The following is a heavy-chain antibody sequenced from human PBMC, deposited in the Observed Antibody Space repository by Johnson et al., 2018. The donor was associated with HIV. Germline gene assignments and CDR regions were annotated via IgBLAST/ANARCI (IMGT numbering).Heavy chain of an antibody. CDR1: ESTFGSNA. CDR2: ISLVESKK. Sequence: QVQLVESGGGVVHPGGSLRLSCAALESTFGSNAFHWVRRAPARGRGWVAVISLVESKKYTPTSWKARFPIPRKNPKNTLYLQMNSLRAEDTAVYYCARDWPGITMIVVVSGRGAFDIWGQGTMVTVSS. V-gene: IGHV3-30*04. CDR3: ARDWPGITMIVVVSGRGAFDI. D-gene: IGHD3-22*01. J-gene: IGHJ3*02.